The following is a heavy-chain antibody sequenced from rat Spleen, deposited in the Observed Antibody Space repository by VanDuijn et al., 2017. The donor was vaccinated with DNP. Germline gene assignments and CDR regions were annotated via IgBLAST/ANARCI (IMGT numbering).Heavy chain of an antibody. CDR3: TRRTVAAGYYDY. J-gene: IGHJ2*01. CDR1: GFTFSDYY. Sequence: VQLVESGGGLVQPGRSLKLSCAASGFTFSDYYMAWVRQPPGKGLEWVGTIWGGGTTDYNSALKSQLSISRDTSKSQVFLKMNSLQTEDTAIYFCTRRTVAAGYYDYWGQGVMVTVSS. CDR2: IWGGGTT. V-gene: IGHV2-15*01.